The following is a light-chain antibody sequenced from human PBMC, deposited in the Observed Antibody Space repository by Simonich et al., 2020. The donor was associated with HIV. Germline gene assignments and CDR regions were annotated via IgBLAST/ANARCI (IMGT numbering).Light chain of an antibody. CDR2: KAS. CDR3: QQYNSYPFT. J-gene: IGKJ3*01. CDR1: QSISSW. V-gene: IGKV1-5*03. Sequence: DIQMTQSPSTLSASVGDSVTITCRASQSISSWLAWYQQKSGKAPKLLIYKASSLESGVPSRFSGSGSGTEFTLTISSLQPDDFATYYCQQYNSYPFTFGPGTKVDIK.